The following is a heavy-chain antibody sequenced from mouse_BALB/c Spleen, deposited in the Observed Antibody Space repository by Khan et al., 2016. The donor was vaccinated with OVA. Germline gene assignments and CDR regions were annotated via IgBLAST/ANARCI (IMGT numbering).Heavy chain of an antibody. J-gene: IGHJ3*01. V-gene: IGHV3-8*02. CDR2: ISDSGKS. CDR3: ACELRGFAY. D-gene: IGHD1-1*01. Sequence: EVQLQESGPSLVKPSQTLSLTCSVTGDSITSGYWNWIRKFPGKKIEYMGYISDSGKSYYNQSLKSRMSVTRDTSKNQYYLQLNSLTTEDTATYYCACELRGFAYWGQGTLVTVSA. CDR1: GDSITSGY.